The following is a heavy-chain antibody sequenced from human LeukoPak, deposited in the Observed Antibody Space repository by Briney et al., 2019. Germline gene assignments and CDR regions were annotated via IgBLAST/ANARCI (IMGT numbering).Heavy chain of an antibody. CDR1: GQSFTDYY. D-gene: IGHD2/OR15-2a*01. Sequence: ASVKVSCKASGQSFTDYYIHWVRQAPGQGLEWIGWSKPDSGGTRYAQEFQPRVTMTRDTSINTVYMELNRLTSDDTAVYYCASAGYFKPLDLWGQGTLVTVSS. CDR3: ASAGYFKPLDL. CDR2: SKPDSGGT. V-gene: IGHV1-2*02. J-gene: IGHJ5*02.